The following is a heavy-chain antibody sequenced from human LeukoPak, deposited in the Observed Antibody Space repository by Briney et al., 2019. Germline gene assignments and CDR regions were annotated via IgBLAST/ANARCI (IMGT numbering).Heavy chain of an antibody. Sequence: SETLSLTCTVSGGSISSYYWSWIRQPPGKGLEWIGYIYYSGSSNYNPSLKSRVTISVDTSKNQFSLKLTSVTAADTAVYYCASKEYSTGASGYLGQGTLVTVSS. V-gene: IGHV4-59*08. CDR1: GGSISSYY. J-gene: IGHJ4*02. CDR3: ASKEYSTGASGY. D-gene: IGHD6-19*01. CDR2: IYYSGSS.